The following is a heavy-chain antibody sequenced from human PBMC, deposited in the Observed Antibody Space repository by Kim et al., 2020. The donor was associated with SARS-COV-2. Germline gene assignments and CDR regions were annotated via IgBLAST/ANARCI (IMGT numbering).Heavy chain of an antibody. CDR3: TTDATPTRSNYFDY. Sequence: AAPVKGRFTISRADSKNPLYLQMTSLKIGDTAVYYCTTDATPTRSNYFDYWGQGTLVTVSS. D-gene: IGHD2-15*01. V-gene: IGHV3-15*01. J-gene: IGHJ4*02.